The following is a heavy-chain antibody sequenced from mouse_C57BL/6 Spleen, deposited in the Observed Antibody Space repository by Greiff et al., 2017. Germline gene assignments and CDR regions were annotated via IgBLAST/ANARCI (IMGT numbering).Heavy chain of an antibody. Sequence: VQLKESGPGLVKPSQSLSLTCSVTGFSITSGYYWNWIRPFPGNKLEWMGYISYDGSNNYDPSLKNRISSTRDTSRNQLFLKLNSVTTEDTATYCCARGVTLDDWGQGTTLTVSS. CDR1: GFSITSGYY. D-gene: IGHD2-1*01. V-gene: IGHV3-6*01. J-gene: IGHJ2*01. CDR3: ARGVTLDD. CDR2: ISYDGSN.